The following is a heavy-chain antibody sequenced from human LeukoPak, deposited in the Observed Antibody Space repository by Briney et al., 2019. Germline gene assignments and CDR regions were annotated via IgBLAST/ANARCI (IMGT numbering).Heavy chain of an antibody. D-gene: IGHD3-10*01. V-gene: IGHV3-30*18. J-gene: IGHJ5*02. CDR2: ISYDGSNK. CDR1: GFTFSSYG. CDR3: AKGIGTRGNWFDP. Sequence: GGSLRLSCAAPGFTFSSYGMHWVRQARGKGLEWVAVISYDGSNKYYADSVKGRFTISRDNSKNTLYLQINSLRAEGTAVYYCAKGIGTRGNWFDPWGQGNLVTVSS.